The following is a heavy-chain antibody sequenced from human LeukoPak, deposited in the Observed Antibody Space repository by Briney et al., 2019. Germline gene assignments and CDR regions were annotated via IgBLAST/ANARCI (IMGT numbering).Heavy chain of an antibody. CDR3: ARGGNYDFWSGPFGDY. CDR2: ISAYNGNT. V-gene: IGHV1-18*01. CDR1: GYTFSSYG. Sequence: ASVKVSCKASGYTFSSYGINWVRQAPGQGLEWMGWISAYNGNTNHAQKLQGRVTMITDTSTSTAYMDLRSLRSDDTAVYYCARGGNYDFWSGPFGDYWGQGTLVTVSS. J-gene: IGHJ4*02. D-gene: IGHD3-3*01.